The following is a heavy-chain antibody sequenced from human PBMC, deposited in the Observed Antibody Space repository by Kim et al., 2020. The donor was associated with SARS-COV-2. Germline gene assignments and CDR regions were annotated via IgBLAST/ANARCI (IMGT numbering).Heavy chain of an antibody. CDR1: GFTFSNYA. D-gene: IGHD7-27*01. J-gene: IGHJ4*02. CDR3: AKDPGELGITDY. Sequence: GGSLRLSCAASGFTFSNYAMSWVRQAPGKGLEWVSAISGLDGRTYYADSVRGRFTISRDNSKNTLYLQMNSLRAEDTAVYYCAKDPGELGITDYWGQGTLVTVSS. V-gene: IGHV3-23*01. CDR2: ISGLDGRT.